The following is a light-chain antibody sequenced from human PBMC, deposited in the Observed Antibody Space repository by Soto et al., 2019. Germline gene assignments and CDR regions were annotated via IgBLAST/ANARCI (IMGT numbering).Light chain of an antibody. J-gene: IGKJ1*01. CDR1: QTIRNNY. CDR2: DAS. Sequence: EFVLTQSPGTLSLSPGERATLSCRASQTIRNNYLAWYQQKPGQAPRLLIYDASSRATGIPDRFRGGGSGTDFTLTITRLEPEDFAVYYCQQYGSSLWTFGQGTKVDIK. CDR3: QQYGSSLWT. V-gene: IGKV3-20*01.